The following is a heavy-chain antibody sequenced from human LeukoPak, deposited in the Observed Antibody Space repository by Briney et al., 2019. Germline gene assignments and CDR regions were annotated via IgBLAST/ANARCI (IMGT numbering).Heavy chain of an antibody. D-gene: IGHD5-12*01. V-gene: IGHV4-39*07. CDR1: GGSISSSSYY. CDR3: ARGGEWLRANWFDP. CDR2: IYYSGST. J-gene: IGHJ5*02. Sequence: SETLSLTCTVSGGSISSSSYYWGWIRQPPGKGLEWIGSIYYSGSTYYNPSLKSRVTISVDTSKNQFSLKLSSVTAADTAVYYCARGGEWLRANWFDPWGQGTLDTVSS.